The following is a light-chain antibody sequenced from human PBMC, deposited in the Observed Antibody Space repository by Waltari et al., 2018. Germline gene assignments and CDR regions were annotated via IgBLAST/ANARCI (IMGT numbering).Light chain of an antibody. Sequence: DIVMTQSPLSLPVPPGEPASISCRSSQSLLHSNGYNYLDWYLQKPGQSPQLLIYLGANRASGVPDRCSGSGSGTDFTLKISRVEAEDVGVYYCMQALQTAVTFGQGTRLEIK. J-gene: IGKJ5*01. V-gene: IGKV2-28*01. CDR3: MQALQTAVT. CDR2: LGA. CDR1: QSLLHSNGYNY.